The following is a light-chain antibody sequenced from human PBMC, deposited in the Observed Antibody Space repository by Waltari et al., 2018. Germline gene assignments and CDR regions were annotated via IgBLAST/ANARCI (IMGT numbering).Light chain of an antibody. J-gene: IGKJ3*01. CDR2: AAS. Sequence: DIQMTQSPSSLSASVGDRVTITCRASQSISSYLNWYQQKPGKAPKLLIYAASSLQSGVPSRFSCSGSGTDFTLTITNLQPEDFATYYCQESYSTPRITFGPGTKVHIK. CDR1: QSISSY. CDR3: QESYSTPRIT. V-gene: IGKV1-39*01.